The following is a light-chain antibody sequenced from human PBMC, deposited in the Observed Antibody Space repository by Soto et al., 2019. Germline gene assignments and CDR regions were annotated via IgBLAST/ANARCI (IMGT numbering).Light chain of an antibody. J-gene: IGLJ1*01. CDR3: GTWDSSLSIVV. V-gene: IGLV1-51*02. Sequence: QSVLTQPPSVSAAPGQMVTMSCSGGSSNIGAHYVSWHQQVPGTAPKLLIYENDKRPSGIPDRFSGSKSGTSATLGITGLQTGDEADYYCGTWDSSLSIVVFGTGTKLTVL. CDR2: END. CDR1: SSNIGAHY.